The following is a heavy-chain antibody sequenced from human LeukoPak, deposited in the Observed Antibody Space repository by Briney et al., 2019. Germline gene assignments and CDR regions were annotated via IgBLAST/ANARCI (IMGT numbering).Heavy chain of an antibody. CDR2: IIPIFGTA. D-gene: IGHD6-13*01. CDR3: GVAAAEGAFDI. CDR1: GGTFSSYA. J-gene: IGHJ3*02. Sequence: SVKVSCKASGGTFSSYAISWVRQAPGQGLERMGGIIPIFGTANYAQKFQGRVTITTDESTSTAYMELSSLRSEDTAVYYCGVAAAEGAFDIWGQGTMVTVSS. V-gene: IGHV1-69*05.